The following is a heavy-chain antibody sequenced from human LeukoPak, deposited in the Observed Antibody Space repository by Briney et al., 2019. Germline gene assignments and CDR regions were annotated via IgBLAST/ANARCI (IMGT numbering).Heavy chain of an antibody. V-gene: IGHV3-21*01. J-gene: IGHJ4*02. CDR3: ARTSSVTPTPSFDS. CDR2: ISSSSSYI. Sequence: GGSLRLSCAASGLTFSSYSMNWVRQAPGKGLEWVSSISSSSSYIYYPDSVKGRFTISRDNAKNSLYLQMNSLRAEDTAVYYCARTSSVTPTPSFDSWGQGTLVTVSS. D-gene: IGHD4-17*01. CDR1: GLTFSSYS.